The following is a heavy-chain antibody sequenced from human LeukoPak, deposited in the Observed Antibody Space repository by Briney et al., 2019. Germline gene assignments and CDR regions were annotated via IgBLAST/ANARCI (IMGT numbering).Heavy chain of an antibody. J-gene: IGHJ4*02. CDR2: IYYSGST. CDR3: AREANYYGSGSYFEGTFDY. CDR1: GGSISSSSYY. Sequence: SETLSLTCTVSGGSISSSSYYWGWIRQPPGKGLEWIGSIYYSGSTYYNPSLKSRVTISVDTSKNQFSLKLSSVTAADTAVYYCAREANYYGSGSYFEGTFDYWGQGSLVTVSS. V-gene: IGHV4-39*07. D-gene: IGHD3-10*01.